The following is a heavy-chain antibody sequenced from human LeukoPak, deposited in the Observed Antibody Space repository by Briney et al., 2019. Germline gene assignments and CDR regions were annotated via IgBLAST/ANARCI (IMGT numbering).Heavy chain of an antibody. J-gene: IGHJ4*02. Sequence: EGSLRLSCAASGFTFSTYWMSWVRQAPGKGLEWVSAISGSGGSTYYADSVKGRFTISRDNSKNTLYLQMNSLRAEDTAVYYCAKDLVFFDYWGQGTLVTVSS. CDR1: GFTFSTYW. V-gene: IGHV3-23*01. CDR3: AKDLVFFDY. CDR2: ISGSGGST. D-gene: IGHD6-6*01.